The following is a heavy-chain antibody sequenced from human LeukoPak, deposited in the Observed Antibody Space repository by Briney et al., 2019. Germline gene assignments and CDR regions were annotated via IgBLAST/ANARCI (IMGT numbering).Heavy chain of an antibody. V-gene: IGHV4-59*08. J-gene: IGHJ4*02. CDR1: GGSISSYY. CDR3: ARHCMVRGRIFDY. D-gene: IGHD3-10*01. CDR2: IYISGST. Sequence: SETLFLTCTVSGGSISSYYWSWIRQPAGKGLEWIGHIYISGSTNYNPSLNSRVTISVDTSKNQFSLKLSSVTAADTAVYYCARHCMVRGRIFDYWGQGTLVTVSS.